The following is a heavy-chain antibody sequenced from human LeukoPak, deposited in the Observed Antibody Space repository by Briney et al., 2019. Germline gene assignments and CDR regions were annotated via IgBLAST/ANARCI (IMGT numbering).Heavy chain of an antibody. J-gene: IGHJ3*02. V-gene: IGHV5-51*01. CDR2: IYPGDSDT. D-gene: IGHD1-7*01. Sequence: GESLKISCKGSGYSFTSYWIGWVRQMPGKGLEWMGIIYPGDSDTRYSPSFQGQVTISADKSISTAYLQWSSLKASDTAMYYCASQRYNWNYAPLGAFDIWGQGTMVTVSS. CDR3: ASQRYNWNYAPLGAFDI. CDR1: GYSFTSYW.